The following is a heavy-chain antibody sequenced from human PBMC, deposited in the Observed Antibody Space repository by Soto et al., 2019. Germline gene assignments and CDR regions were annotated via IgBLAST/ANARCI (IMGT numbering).Heavy chain of an antibody. CDR3: ARTLRRYFEWFSPYYGMDV. Sequence: KPSETLSLTCTVSGGSISSYYWSWIRQPPGKGLEWIGYIYYSGSTNYNPSLKSRVTISVDTSKNQFSLKLSSVTAADTAVYYCARTLRRYFEWFSPYYGMDVWGQGTTVTVSS. V-gene: IGHV4-59*01. CDR1: GGSISSYY. J-gene: IGHJ6*02. D-gene: IGHD3-9*01. CDR2: IYYSGST.